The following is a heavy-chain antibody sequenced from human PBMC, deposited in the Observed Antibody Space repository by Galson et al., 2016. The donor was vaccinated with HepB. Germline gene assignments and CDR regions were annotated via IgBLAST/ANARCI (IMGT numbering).Heavy chain of an antibody. CDR3: ARVRDGYNKYYHYGLDV. CDR1: GGTFSSYA. D-gene: IGHD5-24*01. V-gene: IGHV1-69*13. J-gene: IGHJ6*02. Sequence: SVKVSCKASGGTFSSYAMSWARQAPGQGLEWMGGIIPLYGTTNYAQKFQGRVTITADESTSTAYMGLSSLRSEDTAVYYCARVRDGYNKYYHYGLDVWGQGTTVTVSS. CDR2: IIPLYGTT.